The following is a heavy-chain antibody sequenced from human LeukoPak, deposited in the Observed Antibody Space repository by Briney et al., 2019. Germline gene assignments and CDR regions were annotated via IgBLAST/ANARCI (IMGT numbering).Heavy chain of an antibody. CDR2: FYDSGST. CDR3: ARARWLQLPNY. D-gene: IGHD5-24*01. Sequence: SETLSLTCTVSGGAISSYYWSWIRQPPGKGLEWIGYFYDSGSTNYNPSLKSRVTISVDTSKNQFSLKLSSVTAADTAVYYCARARWLQLPNYWGQGTLVTVSS. V-gene: IGHV4-59*01. CDR1: GGAISSYY. J-gene: IGHJ4*02.